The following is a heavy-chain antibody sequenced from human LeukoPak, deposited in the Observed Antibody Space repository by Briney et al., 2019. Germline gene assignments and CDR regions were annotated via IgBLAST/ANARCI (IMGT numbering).Heavy chain of an antibody. V-gene: IGHV3-21*01. J-gene: IGHJ4*02. CDR1: GFTLSNYG. D-gene: IGHD5-18*01. Sequence: PGRSLRLSCAASGFTLSNYGMNWVRQAPGKGLAWVSSISSSGSYIYYADLVKGRFTFSRDNAKNSLYLQMNSLRAEDTAVYYCARGSGVQVWSSLDYWGQGTLVTVSS. CDR2: ISSSGSYI. CDR3: ARGSGVQVWSSLDY.